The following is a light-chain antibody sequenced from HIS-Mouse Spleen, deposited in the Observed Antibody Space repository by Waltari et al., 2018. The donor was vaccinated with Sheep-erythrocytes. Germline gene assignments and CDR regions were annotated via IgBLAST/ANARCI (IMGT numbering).Light chain of an antibody. CDR1: SSDFGGYNY. V-gene: IGLV2-11*01. CDR2: DVS. J-gene: IGLJ1*01. CDR3: CSYAGSYNHV. Sequence: QSALTQPRSVSGSPGQSVTISCTGTSSDFGGYNYVSWYQQHPGKAPKLMIYDVSKRPSGVPDCFSGSKSGNTASLTISGLQAEDEADYYCCSYAGSYNHVFATGTKVTVL.